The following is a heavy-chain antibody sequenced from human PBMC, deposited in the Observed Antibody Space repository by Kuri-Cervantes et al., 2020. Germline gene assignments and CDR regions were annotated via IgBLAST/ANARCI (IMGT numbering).Heavy chain of an antibody. CDR2: ISYDGSNK. CDR3: ARDPGSGSYQYDYYGMDV. D-gene: IGHD3-10*01. CDR1: GFTFSSYA. V-gene: IGHV3-30-3*01. Sequence: GESLKISCAASGFTFSSYAMHWVRQAPGKGLEWVAVISYDGSNKHYADSVQGRFTISRDNSKNTLYLQMNSLRAEDKAVYYCARDPGSGSYQYDYYGMDVWGQGPTVTVSS. J-gene: IGHJ6*02.